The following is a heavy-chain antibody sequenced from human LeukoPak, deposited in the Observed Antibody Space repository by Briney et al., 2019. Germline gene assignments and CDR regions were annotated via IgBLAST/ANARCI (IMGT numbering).Heavy chain of an antibody. D-gene: IGHD1-26*01. J-gene: IGHJ4*02. CDR2: IYYSGST. CDR1: GGSISSYY. V-gene: IGHV4-59*01. CDR3: ARAFRSHYFDY. Sequence: PSETLSLTCTVSGGSISSYYWSWIRQPPGKGLEWIGYIYYSGSTNYNPSLKSRVTISVDTSKNQFSLKLSSVTAADTAVYYCARAFRSHYFDYWGQGTLVTVSS.